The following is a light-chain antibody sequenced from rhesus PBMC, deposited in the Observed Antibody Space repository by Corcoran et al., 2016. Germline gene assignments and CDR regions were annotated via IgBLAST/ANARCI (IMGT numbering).Light chain of an antibody. Sequence: DIQMTQSPSSLSESVGDKVTITCRASQGINNWLAWYQQKPGKAPKLLIYSASSLQSGVPSRFSGSVAWADYTLTISSLQPEDFATYYCQQSYNIPRTFGQGTKVEIK. CDR2: SAS. CDR3: QQSYNIPRT. CDR1: QGINNW. J-gene: IGKJ1*01. V-gene: IGKV1-18*01.